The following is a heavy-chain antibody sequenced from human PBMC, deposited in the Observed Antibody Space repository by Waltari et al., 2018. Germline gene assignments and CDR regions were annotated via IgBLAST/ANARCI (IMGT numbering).Heavy chain of an antibody. V-gene: IGHV4-61*02. Sequence: QVQLQESGPGLVKPSQTLSLTCTVSGGSISSGSYYWSWIRQPAGKGLEWSGRIYTRGSTTYNPSLKSRVTISVDTSKNQFSLKLSSVTAADTAVYYCARSEYDYVWGSYRVFDYWGQGTLVTVSS. CDR2: IYTRGST. D-gene: IGHD3-16*02. CDR1: GGSISSGSYY. J-gene: IGHJ4*02. CDR3: ARSEYDYVWGSYRVFDY.